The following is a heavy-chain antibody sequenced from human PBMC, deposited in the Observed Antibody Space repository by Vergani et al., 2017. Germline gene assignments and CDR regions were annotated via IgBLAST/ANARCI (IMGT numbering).Heavy chain of an antibody. V-gene: IGHV3-66*02. Sequence: ELQLVESGGGLVQPGGSLRLSCAASGSTVSGNYMTWVRQAPGTGLEWVSHIDSGDETYYEDSVKGRVTISRDTSKNTLHLQINNLRVEDTAVYYCARGNYYGSGTYFDPWGQGTLVTVSS. CDR3: ARGNYYGSGTYFDP. CDR1: GSTVSGNY. J-gene: IGHJ5*02. CDR2: IDSGDET. D-gene: IGHD3-10*01.